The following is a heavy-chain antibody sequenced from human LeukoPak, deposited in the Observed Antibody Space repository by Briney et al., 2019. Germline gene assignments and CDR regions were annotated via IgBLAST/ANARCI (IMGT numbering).Heavy chain of an antibody. V-gene: IGHV3-48*03. J-gene: IGHJ4*02. CDR1: AFTFSSYA. CDR3: ARDASSSWYPYFDY. Sequence: PGGSLRLSCAASAFTFSSYAMSWVRQAPGKGLEWVSYISSSGSTIYYADSVKGRFTISRDNAKNSLYLQMNSLRAEDTAVYYCARDASSSWYPYFDYWGQGTLVTVSS. D-gene: IGHD6-13*01. CDR2: ISSSGSTI.